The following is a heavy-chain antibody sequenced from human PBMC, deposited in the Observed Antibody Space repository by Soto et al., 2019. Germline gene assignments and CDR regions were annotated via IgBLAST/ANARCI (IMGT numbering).Heavy chain of an antibody. Sequence: QLQLQESGPGLVRPSETLSLTCTVSGAAISSESYYWGWIRQPPGKGLEWIGSIQYTGSTDYNPSLKSLATISVDTSKNQLSLKLTSVTAADTAVYFCARYVWLHNGAPNDYWGQGTLVTVSS. J-gene: IGHJ4*02. CDR3: ARYVWLHNGAPNDY. CDR1: GAAISSESYY. V-gene: IGHV4-39*01. CDR2: IQYTGST. D-gene: IGHD6-19*01.